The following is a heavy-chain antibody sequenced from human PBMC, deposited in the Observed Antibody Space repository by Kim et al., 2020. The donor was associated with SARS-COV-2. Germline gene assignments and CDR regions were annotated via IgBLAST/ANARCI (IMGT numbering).Heavy chain of an antibody. Sequence: ESVRGRFTISRDHAKNELYLQRNSLRAGDTAVYYCARERYSGYDYEGFDYWGQGTLVTVSS. V-gene: IGHV3-21*01. D-gene: IGHD5-12*01. J-gene: IGHJ4*02. CDR3: ARERYSGYDYEGFDY.